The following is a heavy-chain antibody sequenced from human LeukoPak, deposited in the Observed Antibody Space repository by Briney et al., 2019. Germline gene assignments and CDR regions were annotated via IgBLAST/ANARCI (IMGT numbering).Heavy chain of an antibody. J-gene: IGHJ4*02. CDR1: GGSISSYY. CDR3: ASGIRLVGPEHTTYSGIKYYFDY. V-gene: IGHV4-59*12. Sequence: SETLSLTCTVSGGSISSYYWSWIRQPPGKGLEWIGYIYYSGSTNYNPSLKSRVTISVGTSKNQFSLKLSSVTAADTAVYYCASGIRLVGPEHTTYSGIKYYFDYWGQGTLVTVSS. CDR2: IYYSGST. D-gene: IGHD1-1*01.